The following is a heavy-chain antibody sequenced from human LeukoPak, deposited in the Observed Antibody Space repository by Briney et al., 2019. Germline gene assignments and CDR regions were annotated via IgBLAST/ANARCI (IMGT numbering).Heavy chain of an antibody. J-gene: IGHJ4*02. CDR1: GGSISSYY. CDR2: IYYSGST. D-gene: IGHD3-3*01. Sequence: SETLSLTCTVSGGSISSYYWSWIRQPPGKGLEWIGYIYYSGSTNYNPSLKSRVTISVDTSKNQFSLKLSSVTAADTAVYYCARDRGYDFWSGYYSLYFDYWGQVTLVTVSS. CDR3: ARDRGYDFWSGYYSLYFDY. V-gene: IGHV4-59*01.